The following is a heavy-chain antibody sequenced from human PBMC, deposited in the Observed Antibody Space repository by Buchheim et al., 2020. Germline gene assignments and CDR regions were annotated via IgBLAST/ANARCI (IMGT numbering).Heavy chain of an antibody. V-gene: IGHV4-39*01. CDR3: ARHIRAGSGSYDWFDP. CDR2: IYYSGST. CDR1: GGSISSSSYY. J-gene: IGHJ5*02. D-gene: IGHD3-10*01. Sequence: QLQLQESGPGLVKPSETLSLTCTVSGGSISSSSYYWGWIRQPPGKGLEWIGSIYYSGSTYYNPSLKSRVTISVDTSKNQFSLKLSSVTAADTAVYYCARHIRAGSGSYDWFDPWGQGTL.